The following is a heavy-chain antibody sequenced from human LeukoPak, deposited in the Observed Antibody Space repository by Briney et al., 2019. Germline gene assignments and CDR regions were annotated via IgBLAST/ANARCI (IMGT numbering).Heavy chain of an antibody. V-gene: IGHV4-30-4*08. CDR3: ARETVPAATTNWFDP. CDR2: IYYSGST. D-gene: IGHD2-2*01. CDR1: GGSISSGGYY. J-gene: IGHJ5*02. Sequence: SETLSLTCTVSGGSISSGGYYWSWIRQPPGKGLEWIGYIYYSGSTYYNPSLKSRVTISVDTSKNQFSLRLSSVTAADTAVYYCARETVPAATTNWFDPWGQGTLVTVSS.